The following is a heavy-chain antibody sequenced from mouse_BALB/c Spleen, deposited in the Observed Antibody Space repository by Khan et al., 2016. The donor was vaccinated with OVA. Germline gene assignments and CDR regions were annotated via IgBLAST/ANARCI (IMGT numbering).Heavy chain of an antibody. Sequence: ESGPGLVKPSQSLSLTCTVTGYSITSGYGWNWIRQFPGNKLEWMGYISYSGSTNYNPSLKSRISITRDTAKNQFFLQLNSVTTEDTATYYCARTARIKYWGQGTTLTVSS. V-gene: IGHV3-2*02. CDR3: ARTARIKY. J-gene: IGHJ2*01. CDR2: ISYSGST. CDR1: GYSITSGYG. D-gene: IGHD1-2*01.